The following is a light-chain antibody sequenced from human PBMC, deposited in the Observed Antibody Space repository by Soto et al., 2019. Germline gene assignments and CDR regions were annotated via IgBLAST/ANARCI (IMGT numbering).Light chain of an antibody. CDR3: QQYGVSPT. CDR1: QSVSSNY. V-gene: IGKV3-20*01. J-gene: IGKJ4*01. CDR2: GAS. Sequence: IVFMQSKGTQSLSPGERANLSCMASQSVSSNYLAWYQQKPGQAPRLLIFGASSRATGIPDRFSGSGSGTEFTLTISRLEPEDFAVYYCQQYGVSPTFGGGTEVDIK.